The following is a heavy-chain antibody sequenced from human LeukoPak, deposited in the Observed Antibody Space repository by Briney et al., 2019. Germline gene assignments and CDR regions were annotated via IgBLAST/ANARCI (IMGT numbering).Heavy chain of an antibody. CDR1: GFTFSSSA. V-gene: IGHV3-23*01. CDR3: AKESLRSPNYFDY. Sequence: GESLRLSCAASGFTFSSSAMSWVRQAPGKGLKWVSAIGSDDTTYYADSVKGRFTISRDNSKNTLYLQMNSLRAEDTAVYYCAKESLRSPNYFDYWGQGTLVTVSS. CDR2: IGSDDTT. J-gene: IGHJ4*02. D-gene: IGHD2-21*02.